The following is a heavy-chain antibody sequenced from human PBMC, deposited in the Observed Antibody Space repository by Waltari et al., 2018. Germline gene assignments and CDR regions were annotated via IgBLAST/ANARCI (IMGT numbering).Heavy chain of an antibody. CDR3: ARRWGLYSSGWVDI. V-gene: IGHV4-34*09. Sequence: QVQLQETGPGLVKPSQTLSLTCTVSGGSFSGYYWSWHRQPPGKGLEWIGEINHSGSTNDNPSLKSRDTISVDTSKNQFSLKLSSVTAADTAVYYCARRWGLYSSGWVDIWGQGTMVTVSS. CDR1: GGSFSGYY. CDR2: INHSGST. D-gene: IGHD6-19*01. J-gene: IGHJ3*02.